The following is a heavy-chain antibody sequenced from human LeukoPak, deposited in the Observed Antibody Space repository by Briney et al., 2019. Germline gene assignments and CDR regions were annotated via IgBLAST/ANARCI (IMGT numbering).Heavy chain of an antibody. J-gene: IGHJ4*02. CDR3: ARDLNEKVLWEWGPDY. D-gene: IGHD3-3*01. CDR1: GFTFSNYL. V-gene: IGHV3-30*04. CDR2: ISYDGSKK. Sequence: GGSLRLSCAASGFTFSNYLIHWVRQAPGKGLEWVADISYDGSKKNYVGSVKGRFTISRDNFNNKVYLQMTSLTADDTAVYFCARDLNEKVLWEWGPDYWGQGTLVIVSS.